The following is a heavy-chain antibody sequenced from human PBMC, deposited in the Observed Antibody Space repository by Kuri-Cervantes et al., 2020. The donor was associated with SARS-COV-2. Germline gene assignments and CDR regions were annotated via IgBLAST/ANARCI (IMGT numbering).Heavy chain of an antibody. CDR3: ARLASSRGTREFDY. D-gene: IGHD2-8*01. CDR1: GASISSSSYY. Sequence: SETLSLTCTVSGASISSSSYYWDWNRQPPGKGLEWIGSIYYTGSTYYNPSLKSRVTISVDTSKNQFSLKLSSVTAADTAVYYCARLASSRGTREFDYWGQGTLVTVSS. V-gene: IGHV4-39*01. J-gene: IGHJ4*02. CDR2: IYYTGST.